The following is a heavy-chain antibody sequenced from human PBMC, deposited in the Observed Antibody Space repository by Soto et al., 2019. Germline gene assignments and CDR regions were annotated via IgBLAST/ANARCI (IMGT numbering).Heavy chain of an antibody. CDR3: ARSTSENFWSGPFDY. J-gene: IGHJ4*02. D-gene: IGHD3-3*01. CDR1: GFSLKTIGIS. CDR2: TYWDDDQ. V-gene: IGHV2-5*02. Sequence: QITLKESGPTLVRPTQTLTLTCSFSGFSLKTIGISVGWIRQPPGKALEWLALTYWDDDQRYSPSLKTRLTITKDASKNQGVLAMTNVDPVDTATYYCARSTSENFWSGPFDYWGPGIVVTVSS.